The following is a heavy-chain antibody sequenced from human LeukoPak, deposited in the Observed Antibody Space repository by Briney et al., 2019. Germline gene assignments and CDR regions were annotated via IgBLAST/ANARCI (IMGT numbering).Heavy chain of an antibody. D-gene: IGHD6-13*01. Sequence: ESGPTLVNPTQTLTLTCTFSGFSLSTSGMCVSWIRQPPGKALECLARIDWDDDKYYSTSLKTRLTISKDTSKNQVVLTMTNMDPVDTATSYCTRILIAAAGTIPLDYWGQGTLLTVSS. CDR1: GFSLSTSGMC. CDR2: IDWDDDK. V-gene: IGHV2-70*11. J-gene: IGHJ4*02. CDR3: TRILIAAAGTIPLDY.